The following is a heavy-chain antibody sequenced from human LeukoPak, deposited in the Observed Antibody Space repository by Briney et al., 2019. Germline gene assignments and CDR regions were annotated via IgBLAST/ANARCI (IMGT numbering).Heavy chain of an antibody. V-gene: IGHV1-2*02. D-gene: IGHD3-10*01. CDR3: AKGYYASGSYGWFDT. CDR1: GYTFTFYY. CDR2: IFPNNGNT. J-gene: IGHJ5*02. Sequence: ASVKVSCKASGYTFTFYYIHWVRQAPGQGLEWMGWIFPNNGNTKYAQKFQGRFTMTRDTSISTAYMELTRLRSDDTAVYYCAKGYYASGSYGWFDTWGQGTLVTVSS.